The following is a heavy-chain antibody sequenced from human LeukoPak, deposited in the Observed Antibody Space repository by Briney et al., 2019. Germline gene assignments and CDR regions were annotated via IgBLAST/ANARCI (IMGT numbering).Heavy chain of an antibody. Sequence: ASVKFSCKASGYTFTSYDINWVRQATGQGLEWMGWMNPNSGNTGYAQKFQGRVTMTRNTSISTAYMELSSLRSEDTAAYYCARAPGSGSPGDYYGMDVWGQGTTVTVSS. D-gene: IGHD1-26*01. CDR2: MNPNSGNT. J-gene: IGHJ6*02. CDR1: GYTFTSYD. CDR3: ARAPGSGSPGDYYGMDV. V-gene: IGHV1-8*01.